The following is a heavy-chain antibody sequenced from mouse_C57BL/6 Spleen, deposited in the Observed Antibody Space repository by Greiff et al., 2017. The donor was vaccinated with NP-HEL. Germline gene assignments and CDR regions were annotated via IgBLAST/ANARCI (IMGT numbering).Heavy chain of an antibody. V-gene: IGHV1-53*01. Sequence: QVQLQQPGTELVKPGASVKLSCKASGYTFTSYWMHWVKQRPGQGLAWIGNINPSNGGTNYNETFQSKATLTVDKSSSTAYMQLSSLTSEDSAVYYCAREALHYYGSSYGYFDVWGKGTTVTVSS. CDR3: AREALHYYGSSYGYFDV. CDR1: GYTFTSYW. J-gene: IGHJ1*03. D-gene: IGHD1-1*01. CDR2: INPSNGGT.